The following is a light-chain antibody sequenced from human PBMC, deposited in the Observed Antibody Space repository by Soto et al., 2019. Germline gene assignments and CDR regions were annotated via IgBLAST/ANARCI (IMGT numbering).Light chain of an antibody. V-gene: IGLV2-8*01. J-gene: IGLJ3*02. CDR2: EVT. CDR1: SSDVGGYNY. CDR3: SSYAASNNFYFV. Sequence: QSALTQPPSASGSPGQSVTIXCTGTSSDVGGYNYVSWYQQYPGRAPKLMIYEVTKRPSGVPDRFSGSKSGNTASLTVSGLQAEDEADYYCSSYAASNNFYFVFGGGTKVTVL.